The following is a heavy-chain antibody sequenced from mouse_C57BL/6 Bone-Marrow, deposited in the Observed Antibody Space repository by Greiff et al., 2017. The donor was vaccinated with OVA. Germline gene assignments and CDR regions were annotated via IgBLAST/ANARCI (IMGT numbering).Heavy chain of an antibody. CDR1: GYTFTRYW. V-gene: IGHV1-50*01. D-gene: IGHD2-4*01. CDR3: ARQGGDYERYWYFDV. J-gene: IGHJ1*03. Sequence: VQLQQPGAELVKPGASVKLSCKASGYTFTRYWMQWVKQRPGQGLEWIGEIDPSDSYTNYNQKFKGKATLTVDTSSSTAYMQLSSLTSEDSAVYYWARQGGDYERYWYFDVWGTGTTVTVSS. CDR2: IDPSDSYT.